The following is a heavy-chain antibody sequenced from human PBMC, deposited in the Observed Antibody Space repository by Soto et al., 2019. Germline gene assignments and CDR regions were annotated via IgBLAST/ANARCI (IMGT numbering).Heavy chain of an antibody. CDR3: AKGNTSGWYFFDY. D-gene: IGHD6-19*01. Sequence: EVQLWESGGGLVQPGGALRLSCEASGFTFITCAMCWVRHAPGKGLEWVSGISCTGRSTSYADSAEGRFTISRDNSKNTVYLQMNSLRAEDAAVYYCAKGNTSGWYFFDYGGQGTLVTVSS. CDR2: ISCTGRST. V-gene: IGHV3-23*01. J-gene: IGHJ4*02. CDR1: GFTFITCA.